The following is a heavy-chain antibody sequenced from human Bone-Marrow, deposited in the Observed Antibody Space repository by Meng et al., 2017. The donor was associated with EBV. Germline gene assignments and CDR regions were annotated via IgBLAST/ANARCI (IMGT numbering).Heavy chain of an antibody. Sequence: LGGSRAGSVHPGLSLTRSCAASEFTFSTYWMTWVRQAPGKGLVWVSRINSDGSSTSYADSVKGRFSISRDNAKNTLYLQMNSLTVDDTAIYYCVRGYGGSYLGGDHWGQGTLVTVSS. D-gene: IGHD1-26*01. CDR3: VRGYGGSYLGGDH. CDR1: EFTFSTYW. CDR2: INSDGSST. V-gene: IGHV3-74*01. J-gene: IGHJ5*02.